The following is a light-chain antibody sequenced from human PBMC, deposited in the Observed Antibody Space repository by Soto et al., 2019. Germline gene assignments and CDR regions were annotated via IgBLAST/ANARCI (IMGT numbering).Light chain of an antibody. J-gene: IGKJ2*01. V-gene: IGKV3-20*01. CDR2: GAS. Sequence: EIVLTQSPGTLSLFPGERATLSCRASQSVSSSYLAWYQQKPGQAPRLLIYGASSRATGIPDRFSGSGSGTDFTLTISRLEPEDFAVYYCQQYGSSPLYTFGQATKLEIK. CDR3: QQYGSSPLYT. CDR1: QSVSSSY.